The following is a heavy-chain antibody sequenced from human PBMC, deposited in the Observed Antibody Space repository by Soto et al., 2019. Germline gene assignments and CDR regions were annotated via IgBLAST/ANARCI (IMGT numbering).Heavy chain of an antibody. CDR3: ARGGPENDY. CDR1: GGTFSSYA. J-gene: IGHJ4*02. CDR2: IIPMSGAT. D-gene: IGHD1-26*01. Sequence: QVQLVQSGAEVKKPGSSVKVSCKASGGTFSSYALSWVRQAPGQGLEWMGWIIPMSGATNYAQKFQGRVTFTADESTNTAYLELTSRRFEDTAVYSCARGGPENDYWGQGTLVTVSS. V-gene: IGHV1-69*12.